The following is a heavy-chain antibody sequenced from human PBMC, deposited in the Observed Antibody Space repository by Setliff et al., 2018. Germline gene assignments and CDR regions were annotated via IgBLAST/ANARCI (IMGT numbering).Heavy chain of an antibody. J-gene: IGHJ6*02. D-gene: IGHD3-3*01. Sequence: GSLRLSCAASGFIFSNYWMSWVRQAPGKGLEWVANIKQDGSEKYYVDSVKGRFTISRDNAKNSLYLQMNSLRAEDTAVYYCARYLPLDNYYYYGMDVWGQGTTVTVSS. V-gene: IGHV3-7*01. CDR3: ARYLPLDNYYYYGMDV. CDR2: IKQDGSEK. CDR1: GFIFSNYW.